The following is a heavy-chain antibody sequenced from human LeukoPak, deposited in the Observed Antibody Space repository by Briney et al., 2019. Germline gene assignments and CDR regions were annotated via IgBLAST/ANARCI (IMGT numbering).Heavy chain of an antibody. J-gene: IGHJ6*04. D-gene: IGHD2-2*01. CDR2: IIPIFGTT. CDR3: ATADCSSTSCYFNPQYYYYGMDV. Sequence: ASVTLSCKPSVGTFNIYAISWVRPAPGQGLEWMSEIIPIFGTTNYTHKFQGRVTITADESTSTASMALSSPRSEDTAVYYCATADCSSTSCYFNPQYYYYGMDVWGKGTTVTVSS. CDR1: VGTFNIYA. V-gene: IGHV1-69*01.